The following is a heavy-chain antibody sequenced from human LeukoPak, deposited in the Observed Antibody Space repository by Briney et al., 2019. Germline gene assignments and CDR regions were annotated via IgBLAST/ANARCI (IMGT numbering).Heavy chain of an antibody. Sequence: GGSLRLSCAASGFTFSSYCMNWVRQAPGKGLEWVSSISSSSNYIYYADSVKGRFTISRDNAKNSLYLQMNSLRAEDTAVYYCARAKMFYYEGGTYYHAFDIWGQGTMVTVSS. CDR3: ARAKMFYYEGGTYYHAFDI. J-gene: IGHJ3*02. CDR2: ISSSSNYI. V-gene: IGHV3-21*01. D-gene: IGHD3-22*01. CDR1: GFTFSSYC.